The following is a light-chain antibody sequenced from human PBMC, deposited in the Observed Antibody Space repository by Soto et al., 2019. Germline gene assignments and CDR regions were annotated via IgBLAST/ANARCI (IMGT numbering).Light chain of an antibody. CDR1: QSISSSY. CDR2: GAS. CDR3: QQYGSSPRT. J-gene: IGKJ1*01. Sequence: EIVLTQSPGTLSLSPGERATLSCRASQSISSSYLAWYQQKPGQAPRLLIYGASTRATGIPDRFSGSGSGTDFTLTISRLESEDFAVYYCQQYGSSPRTFGQRDQGGNQT. V-gene: IGKV3-20*01.